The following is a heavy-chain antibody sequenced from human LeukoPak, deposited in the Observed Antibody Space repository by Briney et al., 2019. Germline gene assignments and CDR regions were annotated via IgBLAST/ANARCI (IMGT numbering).Heavy chain of an antibody. J-gene: IGHJ4*02. CDR1: GGSISSYY. CDR2: IHTSGST. Sequence: PSETLSLTCTVSGGSISSYYWSWIRQPAGKGLEWSGRIHTSGSTNYNPSLKSRVTMSVDTSKNQFSLKLSSVTAADTAVYYCARDPGGVLLWFGEFFFDYWGQGTLVTVSS. V-gene: IGHV4-4*07. D-gene: IGHD3-10*01. CDR3: ARDPGGVLLWFGEFFFDY.